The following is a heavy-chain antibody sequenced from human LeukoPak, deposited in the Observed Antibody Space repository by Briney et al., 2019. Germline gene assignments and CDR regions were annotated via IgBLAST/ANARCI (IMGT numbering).Heavy chain of an antibody. V-gene: IGHV4-59*01. J-gene: IGHJ6*02. CDR3: ARGGVSTGNFDWLTPDYYYGMDV. Sequence: SETLSLTRTVSGGSISSYYWSWIRQPPGKGLEWIGYIYYSGSTNYNPSLKSRVTISVDTSKNRFSLKLSSVTAADTAVYYCARGGVSTGNFDWLTPDYYYGMDVWGQGTTVTVSS. CDR2: IYYSGST. D-gene: IGHD3-9*01. CDR1: GGSISSYY.